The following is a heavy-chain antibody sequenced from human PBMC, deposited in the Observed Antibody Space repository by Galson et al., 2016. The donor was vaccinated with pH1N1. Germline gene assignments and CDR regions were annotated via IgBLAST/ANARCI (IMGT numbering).Heavy chain of an antibody. CDR3: ARGRAKGGAGAGSSPYYFDF. CDR2: IYFSGST. Sequence: TLSLTCTVSSGSVSGANYYWTWIRQSAGKGLEWIGRIYFSGSTSYNPSLRGRVSISVDTSKNQFSLDLTSVPAAETSVYYCARGRAKGGAGAGSSPYYFDFWGLGTRVTVSS. D-gene: IGHD6-13*01. V-gene: IGHV4-61*02. J-gene: IGHJ4*02. CDR1: SGSVSGANYY.